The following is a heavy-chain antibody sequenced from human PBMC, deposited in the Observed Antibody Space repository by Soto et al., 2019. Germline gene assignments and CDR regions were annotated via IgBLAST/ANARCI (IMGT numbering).Heavy chain of an antibody. CDR2: IIPIFGTA. J-gene: IGHJ3*02. D-gene: IGHD3-22*01. CDR1: GGTFSSYA. V-gene: IGHV1-69*13. Sequence: GASVKVSCKASGGTFSSYAISWVRQAPGQGLEWMGGIIPIFGTANYAQKFQGRVTITADESTSTAYMELSSLRSDDTAVYYCARDLPPPAYYYDSSGPDAFDIWGQGTMVTVSS. CDR3: ARDLPPPAYYYDSSGPDAFDI.